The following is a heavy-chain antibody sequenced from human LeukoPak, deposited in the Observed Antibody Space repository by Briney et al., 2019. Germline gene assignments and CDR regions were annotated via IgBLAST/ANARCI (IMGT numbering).Heavy chain of an antibody. CDR2: IYPGDSDT. J-gene: IGHJ4*02. CDR1: GYIFTSYW. Sequence: GASLKISCEGSGYIFTSYWIGWVRQLPGKGLEWMGIIYPGDSDTRYSPSFQGQVTISTDKSISTAYLQWSSLKASDTAMYYCARRLGGWYDYWGQGTLVTVSS. CDR3: ARRLGGWYDY. V-gene: IGHV5-51*01. D-gene: IGHD6-19*01.